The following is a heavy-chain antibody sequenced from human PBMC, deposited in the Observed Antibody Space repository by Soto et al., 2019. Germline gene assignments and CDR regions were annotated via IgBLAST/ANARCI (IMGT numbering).Heavy chain of an antibody. Sequence: GGSLRLSCAASGFTFDDYAMHWVRQAPGKGLEWVSGINWNTGSIGYADSVKGRFTISKDHTKNSLYLQMNSLRAADTAFYYCAQALTGYTSAPFDYCGQGPLVTVSS. J-gene: IGHJ4*02. V-gene: IGHV3-9*01. CDR2: INWNTGSI. CDR3: AQALTGYTSAPFDY. CDR1: GFTFDDYA. D-gene: IGHD1-20*01.